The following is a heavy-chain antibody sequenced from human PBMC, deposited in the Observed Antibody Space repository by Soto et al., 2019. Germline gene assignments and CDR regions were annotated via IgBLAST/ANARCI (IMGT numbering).Heavy chain of an antibody. CDR1: GGSISSGDYS. Sequence: PSETLSLTCTVSGGSISSGDYSWSWLRQPQGKALECIGYIYYSGSTSYNPSLKSRVTISVEPSKNQFSLKLSSVPAADPAVYYCARDVRGGPLLKGWGYWFDPWGQGTLVTVSS. J-gene: IGHJ5*02. V-gene: IGHV4-30-4*01. D-gene: IGHD2-15*01. CDR2: IYYSGST. CDR3: ARDVRGGPLLKGWGYWFDP.